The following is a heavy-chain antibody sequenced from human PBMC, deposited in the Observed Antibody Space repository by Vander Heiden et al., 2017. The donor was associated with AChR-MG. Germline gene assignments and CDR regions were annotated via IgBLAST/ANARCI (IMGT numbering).Heavy chain of an antibody. D-gene: IGHD2-15*01. CDR1: GYTFTSYY. V-gene: IGHV1-46*01. J-gene: IGHJ5*02. CDR3: ARSKDIVVVVAAGHRGFDP. CDR2: INPSGGST. Sequence: QVQLVQSGAEVKKPGASVKVSCKASGYTFTSYYLHWVGQAPGQGLEWMGIINPSGGSTSYAQKFQGRVTMTRDTSTSTVYMELSSLRSEDTAVYYCARSKDIVVVVAAGHRGFDPWGQGTLVTVSS.